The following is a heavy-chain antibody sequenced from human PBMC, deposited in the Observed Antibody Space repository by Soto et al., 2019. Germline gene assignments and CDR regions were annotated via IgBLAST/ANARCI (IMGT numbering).Heavy chain of an antibody. D-gene: IGHD5-12*01. CDR2: IYYSGST. J-gene: IGHJ6*02. CDR3: ARDRVSRDGYNVYYYGMDV. Sequence: ASETPSLTCTFSGGSISRGGYYWSWIRQHPGEGLEWIGYIYYSGSTYYNPSLKSRVTISVDTSKNQFSLKLSSVTAADTAVYYCARDRVSRDGYNVYYYGMDVWGQGTTVTVSS. V-gene: IGHV4-31*03. CDR1: GGSISRGGYY.